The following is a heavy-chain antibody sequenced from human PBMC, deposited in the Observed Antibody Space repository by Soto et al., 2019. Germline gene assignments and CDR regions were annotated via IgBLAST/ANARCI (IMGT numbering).Heavy chain of an antibody. CDR3: ARGRITIFGVVMNAFDI. D-gene: IGHD3-3*01. J-gene: IGHJ3*02. Sequence: ASVKVSCKASGCTFTSYGISWVRQAPGQGLEWMGWISAYNGNTNYAQKLQGRVTMTTDTSTSTAYMELRSLRSDDTAVYYCARGRITIFGVVMNAFDIWGQGTMVTVSS. CDR2: ISAYNGNT. CDR1: GCTFTSYG. V-gene: IGHV1-18*04.